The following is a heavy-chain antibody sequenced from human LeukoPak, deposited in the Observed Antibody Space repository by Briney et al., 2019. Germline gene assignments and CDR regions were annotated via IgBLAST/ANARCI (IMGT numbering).Heavy chain of an antibody. CDR3: ARDRYSSS. D-gene: IGHD6-13*01. J-gene: IGHJ4*02. CDR2: INQDGSEK. Sequence: GGSLRLSCGASGFTFDDYWMSWVRQAPGQGLEWVANINQDGSEKYYLDSTKGRFTISRDNARNSLYLQVNSLRAEDTAVYYCARDRYSSSWGQGTLVTVSS. V-gene: IGHV3-7*01. CDR1: GFTFDDYW.